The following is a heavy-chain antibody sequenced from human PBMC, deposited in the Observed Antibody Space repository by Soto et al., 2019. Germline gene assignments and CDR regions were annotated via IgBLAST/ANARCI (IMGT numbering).Heavy chain of an antibody. CDR1: VDRLSSYA. CDR2: IIPFVNTT. V-gene: IGHV1-69*01. J-gene: IGHJ4*02. CDR3: ATHQWLRACLT. D-gene: IGHD5-12*01. Sequence: VSSVQVALNTAVDRLSSYAVRWGRQAPGQGLEWMGVIIPFVNTTHYAQKFQGRVTISWDESTSTAYMELTSLRSEDIAVSYWATHQWLRACLTWRQGSSVTVTS.